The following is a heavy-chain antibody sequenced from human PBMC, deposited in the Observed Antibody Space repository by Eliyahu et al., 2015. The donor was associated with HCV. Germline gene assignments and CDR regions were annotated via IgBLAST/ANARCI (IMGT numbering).Heavy chain of an antibody. CDR1: GGSFSGYY. Sequence: QVQLQQWGAGLLKPSETLSLTCAVYGGSFSGYYWSWIRQPPGKGLEWIGEINHSGSTNYNPSLKSRVTISVDTSKNQFSLKLSSVTAADTAVYYCARGQTYYYGSGSYSSYFDYWGQGTLVTVSS. D-gene: IGHD3-10*01. CDR3: ARGQTYYYGSGSYSSYFDY. J-gene: IGHJ4*02. V-gene: IGHV4-34*01. CDR2: INHSGST.